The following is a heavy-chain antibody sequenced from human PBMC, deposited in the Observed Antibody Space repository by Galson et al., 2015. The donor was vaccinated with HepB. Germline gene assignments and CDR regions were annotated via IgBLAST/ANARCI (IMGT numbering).Heavy chain of an antibody. CDR3: ARGGFVAVVTATLNNWFDP. V-gene: IGHV1-18*01. CDR2: ISAYDGST. D-gene: IGHD2-15*01. CDR1: GYTFSSYS. Sequence: SCKASGYTFSSYSIAWVRQAPGQGLEWMGWISAYDGSTNYAQKFQGRATMTTETSTTTAYMELRSLRSDDTAMYYCARGGFVAVVTATLNNWFDPWGQGTLVTVSS. J-gene: IGHJ5*02.